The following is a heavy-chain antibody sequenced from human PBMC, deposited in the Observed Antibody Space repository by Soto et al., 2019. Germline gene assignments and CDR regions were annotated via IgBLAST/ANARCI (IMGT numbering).Heavy chain of an antibody. D-gene: IGHD6-13*01. V-gene: IGHV3-23*01. CDR2: ISGSGGST. Sequence: GSLRLSCAASGFTFSSYAMSWVRQAPGKGLEWVSAISGSGGSTYYADSVKGRFTISRDNSKNTLYLQMNSLRAEDTAVYYCASGSSWDSYYYYMDVCAKGAAVTVSS. CDR3: ASGSSWDSYYYYMDV. CDR1: GFTFSSYA. J-gene: IGHJ6*03.